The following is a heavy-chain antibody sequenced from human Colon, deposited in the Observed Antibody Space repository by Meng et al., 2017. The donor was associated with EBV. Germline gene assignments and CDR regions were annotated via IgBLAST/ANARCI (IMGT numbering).Heavy chain of an antibody. Sequence: QVQLQGPGPGLVKRSGALYLTCTVSGGSIGSYYWSWIRQPPGKGLEWIGYIYYSGSTNYNPSLKSRVTISVDTSKNQFSLKLSSVTAADTAVYYCARHFINWFDPWGQGTLVTVSS. CDR2: IYYSGST. J-gene: IGHJ5*02. V-gene: IGHV4-59*08. CDR1: GGSIGSYY. CDR3: ARHFINWFDP.